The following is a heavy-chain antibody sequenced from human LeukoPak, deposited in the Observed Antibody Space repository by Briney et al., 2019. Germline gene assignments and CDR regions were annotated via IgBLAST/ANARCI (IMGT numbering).Heavy chain of an antibody. V-gene: IGHV3-74*01. J-gene: IGHJ4*02. CDR1: GFTFNNYW. Sequence: GGSLRLSCAASGFTFNNYWMHWVRQAPGKGLVWVSRISKDGSTTNYADSVKGRFTISRDNAENTLYLQMNSLTAEDTALYYCARGASSGYRIDYWGQGTLVTVSS. D-gene: IGHD5-18*01. CDR2: ISKDGSTT. CDR3: ARGASSGYRIDY.